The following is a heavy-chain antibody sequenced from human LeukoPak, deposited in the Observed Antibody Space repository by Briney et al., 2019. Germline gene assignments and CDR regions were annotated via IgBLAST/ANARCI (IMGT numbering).Heavy chain of an antibody. CDR2: IIPIFGTA. V-gene: IGHV1-69*06. J-gene: IGHJ5*02. CDR3: AREDGSGSYLP. CDR1: GGTFSSYA. Sequence: ASVKVSCKASGGTFSSYAISWVRQAPGQGLEWMGGIIPIFGTANYAQKFQGRVTITADKSTSTAYMELSSLRSEDMAVYYCAREDGSGSYLPWGQGTLVTVSS. D-gene: IGHD3-10*01.